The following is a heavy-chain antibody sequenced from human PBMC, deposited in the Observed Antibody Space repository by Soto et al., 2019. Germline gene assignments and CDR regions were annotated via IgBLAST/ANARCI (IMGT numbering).Heavy chain of an antibody. CDR3: ARYIHGQGFVS. CDR1: GDTFNKFD. CDR2: KRADSGAS. D-gene: IGHD5-18*01. V-gene: IGHV1-8*01. J-gene: IGHJ5*01. Sequence: QVQLVQSGAEVKKPGAAVKVSCKPSGDTFNKFDINWVRQATGQGPDWVGWKRADSGASGHAQKFQGRLSLTRDTSLSTVYMELSNLRAEDTAVYYCARYIHGQGFVSWGQGALITVSS.